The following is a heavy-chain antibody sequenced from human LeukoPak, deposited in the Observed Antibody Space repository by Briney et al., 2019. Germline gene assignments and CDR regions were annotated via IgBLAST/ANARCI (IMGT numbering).Heavy chain of an antibody. CDR3: ARGTYFHY. V-gene: IGHV1-18*01. J-gene: IGHJ4*02. CDR1: GYTFSSYG. Sequence: GASVKVSCKASGYTFSSYGIGWVRQAPGEGLEWMGWITTYNGDTNYAQRLQGRVTMTTDTSTGTAYMELRSLRSDDTAVYYCARGTYFHYWGQGTLVTVSS. CDR2: ITTYNGDT.